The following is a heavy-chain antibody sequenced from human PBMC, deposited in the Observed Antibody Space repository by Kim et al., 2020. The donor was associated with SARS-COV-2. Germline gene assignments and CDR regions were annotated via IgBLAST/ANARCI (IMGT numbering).Heavy chain of an antibody. CDR3: ARVAGYYYGSGSWMQNYYYYGMDV. V-gene: IGHV3-53*01. Sequence: GGSLRLSCAASGFTVSSNYMSWVRQAPGKGLEWVSVIYSGGSTYYADSVKGRFTISRDNSKNTLYLQMNSLRAEDTAVYYCARVAGYYYGSGSWMQNYYYYGMDVWGQGTTVTVSS. CDR2: IYSGGST. CDR1: GFTVSSNY. D-gene: IGHD3-10*01. J-gene: IGHJ6*02.